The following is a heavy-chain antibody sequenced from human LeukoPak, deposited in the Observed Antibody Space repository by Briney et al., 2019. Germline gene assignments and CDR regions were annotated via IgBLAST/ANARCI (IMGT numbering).Heavy chain of an antibody. CDR2: ISWNSGSI. D-gene: IGHD6-19*01. CDR1: GFTFDDYA. CDR3: AKDTDPLYSSGWYFDY. V-gene: IGHV3-9*01. Sequence: GGSLRLSCAASGFTFDDYAMYWVRQAPGKGLEWVSGISWNSGSIGYADSVKGRFTISRDNAKNSLYPQMNSLRAEDTALYYCAKDTDPLYSSGWYFDYWGQGTLVTVSS. J-gene: IGHJ4*02.